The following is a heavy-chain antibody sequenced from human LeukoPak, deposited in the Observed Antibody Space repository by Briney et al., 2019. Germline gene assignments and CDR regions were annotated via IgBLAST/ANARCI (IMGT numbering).Heavy chain of an antibody. D-gene: IGHD3-22*01. CDR1: GGTFSSYA. CDR3: ARDRNYYDSSGYLAS. J-gene: IGHJ3*01. CDR2: IIPILGIA. Sequence: SVKVSCKASGGTFSSYAISWVRQAPGQGLEWMGRIIPILGIANYAQKFQGRVTMTRDTSISTAYMELSRLRSDDTAVYYCARDRNYYDSSGYLASWGQGTMVTVSS. V-gene: IGHV1-69*04.